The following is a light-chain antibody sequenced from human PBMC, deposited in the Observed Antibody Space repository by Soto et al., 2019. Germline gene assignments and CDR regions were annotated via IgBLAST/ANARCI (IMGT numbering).Light chain of an antibody. CDR3: QQYNNWPYT. J-gene: IGKJ2*01. V-gene: IGKV3D-15*01. CDR2: DPS. CDR1: QSVGSN. Sequence: ELVMTQSPVTLSVSPGERVALSCRASQSVGSNFAWYQQRPGQAPRVLIYDPSTRATGIPARFSGSGSATEFTLTISSLQSEDFAVYYCQQYNNWPYTFGQGTKLESK.